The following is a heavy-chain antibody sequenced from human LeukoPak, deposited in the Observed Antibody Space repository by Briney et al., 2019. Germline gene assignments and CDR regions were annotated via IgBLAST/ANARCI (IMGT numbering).Heavy chain of an antibody. CDR2: AEYRSKWYN. D-gene: IGHD5-24*01. J-gene: IGHJ4*02. CDR1: RDSASVNIVA. CDR3: ARDYHGGYLDF. Sequence: SQTPSLTPAIPRDSASVNIVASNSIRQPPTSCLEWLGRAEYRSKWYNDYAVSVKSRITNNPDTSKNQFSLRLNSVTPEVSAVYYCARDYHGGYLDFWGQGTLVTVSS. V-gene: IGHV6-1*01.